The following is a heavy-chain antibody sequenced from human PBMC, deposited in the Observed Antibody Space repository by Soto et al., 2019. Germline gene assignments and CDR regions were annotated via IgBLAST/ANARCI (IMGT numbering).Heavy chain of an antibody. CDR3: ARDGGSLDRYYYYGMDV. V-gene: IGHV4-31*03. Sequence: PSETLSLTCKVSGGSISSGGYYWSWIRQHPEKGLEWIGNIFYSGNTYYNPSLKTRVTISVDTSKNQFSLKLSSVTAADTAVYFCARDGGSLDRYYYYGMDVWGQGTTVTVSS. D-gene: IGHD1-1*01. CDR2: IFYSGNT. J-gene: IGHJ6*02. CDR1: GGSISSGGYY.